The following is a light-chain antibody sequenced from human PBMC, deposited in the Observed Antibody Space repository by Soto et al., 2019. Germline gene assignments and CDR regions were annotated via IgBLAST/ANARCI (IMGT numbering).Light chain of an antibody. V-gene: IGLV2-14*03. CDR1: STDVGGYNY. Sequence: QSALTQPASVSGSPGQSITISCTGTSTDVGGYNYVSWYQQHPGKAPKLMIYDVSNRPSGVSNRFSGSKSGNTASLTISGLQAEDEADYYCSSYTSSSTYVLGTETKLTVL. J-gene: IGLJ1*01. CDR3: SSYTSSSTYV. CDR2: DVS.